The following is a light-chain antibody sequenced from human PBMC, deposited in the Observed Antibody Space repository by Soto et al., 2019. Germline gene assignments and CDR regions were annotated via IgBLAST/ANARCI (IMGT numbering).Light chain of an antibody. CDR1: SSDVGGYNS. CDR3: SSYAGTHIV. V-gene: IGLV2-8*01. Sequence: QSVLTQPPSASGSPGQSVTISCTGTSSDVGGYNSVSWYQQHPGKAPKLMIYDVSKRPSGVPDRFSGSKSGNTASLTVSGLQAEDEADYYCSSYAGTHIVFGTGTKVPVL. J-gene: IGLJ1*01. CDR2: DVS.